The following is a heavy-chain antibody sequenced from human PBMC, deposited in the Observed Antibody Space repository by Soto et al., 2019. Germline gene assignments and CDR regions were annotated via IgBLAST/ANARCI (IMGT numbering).Heavy chain of an antibody. J-gene: IGHJ4*02. CDR1: GGTFSSYT. D-gene: IGHD6-13*01. Sequence: QVQLVQSGAEVKKPGSSVKVSCKASGGTFSSYTLSWVRQAPGQGLEWMGRIIPILGIANYAQKFQGRVTITADKSTSTAYMELSSLRSEDTAVYYCAREGRAAAGTFDYWGQGTLVTVSS. CDR3: AREGRAAAGTFDY. CDR2: IIPILGIA. V-gene: IGHV1-69*08.